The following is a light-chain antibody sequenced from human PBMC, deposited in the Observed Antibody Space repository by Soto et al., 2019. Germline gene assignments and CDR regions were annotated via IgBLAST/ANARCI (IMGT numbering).Light chain of an antibody. CDR1: QSVSSSY. Sequence: EIVLTQSPGTLSLSPGERATLSCRASQSVSSSYLAWYQQKPGQAPRLLIYGASSRATGIPDRFSGSGSGTDFTLTISSLQSEDFAVYYCQQRGEWPPGATFGQGTRLEIK. J-gene: IGKJ5*01. CDR3: QQRGEWPPGAT. V-gene: IGKV3D-20*02. CDR2: GAS.